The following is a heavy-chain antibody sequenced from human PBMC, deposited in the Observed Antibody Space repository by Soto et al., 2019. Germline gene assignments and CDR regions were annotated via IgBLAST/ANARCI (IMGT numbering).Heavy chain of an antibody. Sequence: EVQLLASGGGLVQPGGSLRLSCAASGFTFNSYAMSWVRQAPGKGLEWVSITSGGGGTTYYADSVKGRFAISRDNSKNTLYLEMNSLRAEDTAVYFCAKRYHTTTSCFDYWGQGTLVTVSS. CDR1: GFTFNSYA. CDR2: TSGGGGTT. D-gene: IGHD2-2*01. V-gene: IGHV3-23*01. CDR3: AKRYHTTTSCFDY. J-gene: IGHJ4*02.